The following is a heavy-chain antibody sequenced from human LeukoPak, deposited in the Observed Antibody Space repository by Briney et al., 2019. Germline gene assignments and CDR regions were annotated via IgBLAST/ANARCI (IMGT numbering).Heavy chain of an antibody. J-gene: IGHJ4*02. D-gene: IGHD4-23*01. V-gene: IGHV3-30*18. Sequence: GGFLRLSCAASGFTFGSYGMHWVRQAPGKGLEWVSIISYDGTKKYYVDSVKGRFTISRDNSRKTLYLQMNSLIADDTATYYCAKIRYSGNSAFYSLDHWGQGTLVTVSS. CDR2: ISYDGTKK. CDR3: AKIRYSGNSAFYSLDH. CDR1: GFTFGSYG.